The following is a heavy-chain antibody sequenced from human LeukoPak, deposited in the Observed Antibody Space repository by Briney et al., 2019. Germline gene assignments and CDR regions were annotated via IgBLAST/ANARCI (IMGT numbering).Heavy chain of an antibody. CDR2: INSSSSYI. Sequence: GGSLRLSCAASGFTFSSYSMNWVRQAPGKGLEWVSSINSSSSYIYYADSVKGRFTISRDNAKNSLYLQMNSLRAEGTAVYYCAREKYYYDSSGYYPVFDYWGQGTLVTVSS. D-gene: IGHD3-22*01. J-gene: IGHJ4*02. CDR1: GFTFSSYS. V-gene: IGHV3-21*01. CDR3: AREKYYYDSSGYYPVFDY.